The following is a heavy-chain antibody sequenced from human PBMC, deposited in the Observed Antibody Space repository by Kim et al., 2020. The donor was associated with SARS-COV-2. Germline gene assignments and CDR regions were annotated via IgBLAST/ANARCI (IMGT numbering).Heavy chain of an antibody. CDR2: MSYDGSNK. Sequence: GGSLRLSCVASGFTFRSYSIHWVRQAPGKGLDWVAVMSYDGSNKYNPDSVKGRFTMSRDNSKNTLYLQMDSVRPDDTAVYYCARNVGYCSSTSCYGVFYNFNGMDVWGQGTTVTVSS. J-gene: IGHJ6*02. CDR1: GFTFRSYS. V-gene: IGHV3-30*04. CDR3: ARNVGYCSSTSCYGVFYNFNGMDV. D-gene: IGHD2-2*01.